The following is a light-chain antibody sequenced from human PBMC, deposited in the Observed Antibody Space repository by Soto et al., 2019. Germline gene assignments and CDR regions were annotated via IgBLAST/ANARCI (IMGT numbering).Light chain of an antibody. J-gene: IGKJ1*01. CDR1: QSISNW. V-gene: IGKV1-5*03. Sequence: DIQMTQSPSTLSASVGDRVTITCRASQSISNWLAWYQQKPGKAPKLLIYKASSLESGVPSRFTGSGSGTEFTLTISSLQPDDFANYYCQQYDTYWTFGQGTKVVIK. CDR3: QQYDTYWT. CDR2: KAS.